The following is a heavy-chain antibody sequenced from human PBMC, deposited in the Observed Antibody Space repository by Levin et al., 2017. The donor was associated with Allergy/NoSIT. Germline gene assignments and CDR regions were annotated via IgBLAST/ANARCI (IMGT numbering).Heavy chain of an antibody. CDR3: ARPRDSTSYSSWGY. D-gene: IGHD3-22*01. J-gene: IGHJ4*02. Sequence: GESLKISCAASGFTFNDHYLDWVRQAPGKGLEWVGLSGNKGSSYTIKYAPAVKGRFSISRDDSNNSLYLQMISQKTEDTAVYYCARPRDSTSYSSWGYWGQGKLVAVAS. CDR2: SGNKGSSYTI. V-gene: IGHV3-72*01. CDR1: GFTFNDHY.